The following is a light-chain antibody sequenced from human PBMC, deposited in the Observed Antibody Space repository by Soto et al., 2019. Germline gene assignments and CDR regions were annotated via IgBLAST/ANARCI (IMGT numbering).Light chain of an antibody. V-gene: IGKV3D-15*01. CDR3: QQYNNWPPLT. Sequence: EIVMTQSPVTLSVSPGERVSRSCRAIQSVSSSYLAWYQQKPGQAPRLLIYGASSRATGIPARFSGTGSGTEFTLTISSLQSEDFAVYYCQQYNNWPPLTFGGGTKVDI. J-gene: IGKJ4*01. CDR2: GAS. CDR1: QSVSSSY.